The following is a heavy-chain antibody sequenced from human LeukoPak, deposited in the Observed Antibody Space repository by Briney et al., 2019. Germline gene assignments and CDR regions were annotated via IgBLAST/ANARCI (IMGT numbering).Heavy chain of an antibody. CDR1: GFTFSSYA. CDR3: AKVIVVVPAAMWGMDV. J-gene: IGHJ6*02. CDR2: ISGSGGST. D-gene: IGHD2-2*01. Sequence: GGSLRLSCAASGFTFSSYAMSWVRQAPGKGLEWASAISGSGGSTYYADSVKGRFTISRDNSKNTLYLQMNSLRAEDTAVYYCAKVIVVVPAAMWGMDVWGQGTTVTVSS. V-gene: IGHV3-23*01.